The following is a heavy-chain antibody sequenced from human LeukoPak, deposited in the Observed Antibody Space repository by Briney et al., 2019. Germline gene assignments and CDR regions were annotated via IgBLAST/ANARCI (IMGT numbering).Heavy chain of an antibody. CDR2: IYHSGST. Sequence: SETLSLTCIVSGGSISSGDYFWSWVRQPPGKGLEWIGYIYHSGSTYYNPSLKSRITMSVDTAKNQFSLKLSSVTAADTAVYYCARDCSSTSCDLEGPQGRYYFDYWGQGILVTVSS. D-gene: IGHD2-2*01. CDR3: ARDCSSTSCDLEGPQGRYYFDY. J-gene: IGHJ4*02. V-gene: IGHV4-30-4*01. CDR1: GGSISSGDYF.